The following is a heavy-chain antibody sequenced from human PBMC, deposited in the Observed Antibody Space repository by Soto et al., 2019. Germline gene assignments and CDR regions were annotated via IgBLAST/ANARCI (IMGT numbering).Heavy chain of an antibody. J-gene: IGHJ4*02. D-gene: IGHD1-26*01. CDR3: ARGELLRD. Sequence: EVQLVESGGGLVQPGGSLRLSCVASGFTFSEYYMDWVRQAPGKGLEWVGRIRNKANSYTTEYGASVKGRFTISRDDSKNSLYLQMNSLKTEDTAVYYCARGELLRDWGQGTLVTVPS. CDR2: IRNKANSYTT. CDR1: GFTFSEYY. V-gene: IGHV3-72*01.